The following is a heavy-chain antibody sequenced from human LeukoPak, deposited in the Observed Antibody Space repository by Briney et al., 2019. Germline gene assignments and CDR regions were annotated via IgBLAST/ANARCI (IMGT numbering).Heavy chain of an antibody. D-gene: IGHD3-3*01. J-gene: IGHJ4*02. Sequence: PSETLSLTCTVSGGSISIYYWSWIRQPPGKGLEWIGYIYYSGSTNYNPSLKSRVTISLDTSKNQFSLKLSSVTAADTAVYYCARGAAYYDFWSGYYGRPVDFDYWGQGTLVTVSS. CDR3: ARGAAYYDFWSGYYGRPVDFDY. CDR2: IYYSGST. V-gene: IGHV4-59*01. CDR1: GGSISIYY.